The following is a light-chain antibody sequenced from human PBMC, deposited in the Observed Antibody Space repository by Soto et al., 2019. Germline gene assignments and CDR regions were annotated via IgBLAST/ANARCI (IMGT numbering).Light chain of an antibody. V-gene: IGKV3-20*01. J-gene: IGKJ3*01. CDR2: GAS. Sequence: EIVLTQPPGTLSLSPGERATLSCRASQSVSSSQLAWYQQRPGQAPRLLVYGASTRATGIADRFSGSGSGTDFTLTISRLEPEDFAVYYCQQYGSSGVTFGPGTKVDIK. CDR3: QQYGSSGVT. CDR1: QSVSSSQ.